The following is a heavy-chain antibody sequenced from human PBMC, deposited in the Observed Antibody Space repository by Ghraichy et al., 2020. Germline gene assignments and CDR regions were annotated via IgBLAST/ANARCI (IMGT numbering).Heavy chain of an antibody. J-gene: IGHJ4*02. V-gene: IGHV3-74*01. Sequence: GSLRLSCAASGFIFSNYWMHWVRHAPGKGLVWVARINNDGRSTAYAAFVKGRFTISRDNAKNTLDLQMNRLTVEDTAVYFCARAYDSTGYYLIDNWGQGTLVTVSS. D-gene: IGHD3-22*01. CDR1: GFIFSNYW. CDR2: INNDGRST. CDR3: ARAYDSTGYYLIDN.